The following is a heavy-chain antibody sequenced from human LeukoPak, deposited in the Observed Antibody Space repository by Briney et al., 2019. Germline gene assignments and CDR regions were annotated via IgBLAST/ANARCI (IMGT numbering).Heavy chain of an antibody. V-gene: IGHV3-74*03. J-gene: IGHJ4*02. CDR3: AREARVGGALQY. Sequence: TGGSLGFSCAASGLTFSTYWMHGVRQAPGKGLPWVARINPDGSIRTYANSVQGRVTISRDTAKDTLFLQMNSLRAEDTAVYYCAREARVGGALQYWGQGTPVTVSS. CDR1: GLTFSTYW. D-gene: IGHD1-26*01. CDR2: INPDGSIR.